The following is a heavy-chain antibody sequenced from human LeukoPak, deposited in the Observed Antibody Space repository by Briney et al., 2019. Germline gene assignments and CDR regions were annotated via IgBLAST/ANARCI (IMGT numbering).Heavy chain of an antibody. D-gene: IGHD3-22*01. J-gene: IGHJ5*02. CDR2: IYHSGST. CDR1: GGSISSGGYS. Sequence: SETLSLTCAVSGGSISSGGYSWSWIRQPPGKGLEWIGYIYHSGSTNYNPSLKSRVTISVDKSKNQFSLELSSVTAADTAVYYCARVAGATMIVVVITKESWFDPWGQGTLVTVSS. V-gene: IGHV4-30-2*01. CDR3: ARVAGATMIVVVITKESWFDP.